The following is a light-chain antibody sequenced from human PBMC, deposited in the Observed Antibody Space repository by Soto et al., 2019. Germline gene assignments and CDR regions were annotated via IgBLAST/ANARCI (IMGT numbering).Light chain of an antibody. J-gene: IGKJ2*01. Sequence: EIVLTQSPGTLSLSPGERATLSCRASQSVSSSYLAWYQQKPGQAPRLLIYGASSRATGIPDRFSGSGSGTDFILTISGLQSEDFAVYYCQQYNDWPPGYTFGQGTKVDIK. CDR1: QSVSSSY. CDR3: QQYNDWPPGYT. CDR2: GAS. V-gene: IGKV3-20*01.